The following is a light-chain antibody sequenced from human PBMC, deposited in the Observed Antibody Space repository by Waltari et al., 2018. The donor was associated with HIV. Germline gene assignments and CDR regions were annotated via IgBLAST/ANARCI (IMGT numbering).Light chain of an antibody. Sequence: QAVLTQPPSVSAAPGQKVSISCSGNSFNIGSNYVSWYQQLPGRAPKLLIYNTKERPSWVPDRFSGSVSDTSATLGITGLQTGDEADYYCGTWDNSLRAGVFGGGTKLTVL. CDR3: GTWDNSLRAGV. CDR2: NTK. J-gene: IGLJ2*01. CDR1: SFNIGSNY. V-gene: IGLV1-51*01.